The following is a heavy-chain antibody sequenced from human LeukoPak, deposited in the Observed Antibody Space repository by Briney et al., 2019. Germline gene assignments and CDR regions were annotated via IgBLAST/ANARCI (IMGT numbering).Heavy chain of an antibody. CDR2: IRRDESDK. J-gene: IGHJ1*01. Sequence: PGGSLRLSCVASGFTFSTYGMHWVRQAPGKGLEWVAFIRRDESDKYYTDSVKGRFTISRDNSKNTLYLQMNSLRAEDTAVYYCAKDSGVQHQHWGQGTLVTVSS. V-gene: IGHV3-30*02. D-gene: IGHD3-10*01. CDR1: GFTFSTYG. CDR3: AKDSGVQHQH.